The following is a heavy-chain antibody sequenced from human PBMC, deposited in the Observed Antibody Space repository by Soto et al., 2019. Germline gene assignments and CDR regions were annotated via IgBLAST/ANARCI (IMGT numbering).Heavy chain of an antibody. CDR2: IYYSGST. Sequence: SETLSFTCTVSGGSISSGDYYWSWIRQPPGKGLEWIGYIYYSGSTYYNPSLKSRVTISVDTSKNQFSLKLSSVTAADTAVYYCARTSGEPEGNWFDPWGQGTLVTVSS. D-gene: IGHD3-10*01. V-gene: IGHV4-30-4*01. J-gene: IGHJ5*02. CDR1: GGSISSGDYY. CDR3: ARTSGEPEGNWFDP.